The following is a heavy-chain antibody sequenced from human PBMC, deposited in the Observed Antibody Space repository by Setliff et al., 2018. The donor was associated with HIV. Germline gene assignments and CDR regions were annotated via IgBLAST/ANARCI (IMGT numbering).Heavy chain of an antibody. D-gene: IGHD3-3*01. Sequence: GASVKVSCKASGYSFTTYAMHWVRQAPGQGLEWMGWINGDYGTTKYSQKFQGRLTITRDTSATTVYMELSGLRSEDTAVYYCARDERDYDFWNGYSYYMDVWGKGTTVTVS. CDR3: ARDERDYDFWNGYSYYMDV. CDR1: GYSFTTYA. V-gene: IGHV1-3*01. J-gene: IGHJ6*03. CDR2: INGDYGTT.